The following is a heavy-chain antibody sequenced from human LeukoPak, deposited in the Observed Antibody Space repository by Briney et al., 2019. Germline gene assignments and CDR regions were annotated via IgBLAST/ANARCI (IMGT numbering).Heavy chain of an antibody. CDR1: GGSSSSYY. V-gene: IGHV4-4*07. CDR2: IYTSGST. J-gene: IGHJ6*04. CDR3: AREYCSSSSCFHYSYYYFMDV. Sequence: SETLSLXCTVSGGSSSSYYWRWIRQPAGKGLEWIGRIYTSGSTNYNPSLESRVTMSVDTSKNQFSLKLTSVTAADTAVYYCAREYCSSSSCFHYSYYYFMDVWGKGTKVTVSS. D-gene: IGHD2-2*01.